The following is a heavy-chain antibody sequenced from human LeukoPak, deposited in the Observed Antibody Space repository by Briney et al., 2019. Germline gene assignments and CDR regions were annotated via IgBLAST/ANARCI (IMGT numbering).Heavy chain of an antibody. J-gene: IGHJ4*02. D-gene: IGHD2-2*01. V-gene: IGHV3-73*01. CDR1: GFTFSGSA. CDR3: TRHCSSTSCGG. Sequence: GGYLKLSCAASGFTFSGSAMHWVRQASGKGLEWVGRIRSKANSYATAYAASVKGRFTISRDDSKNTAYLQMNSLKTEDTAVYYRTRHCSSTSCGGWGQGTLVTVSS. CDR2: IRSKANSYAT.